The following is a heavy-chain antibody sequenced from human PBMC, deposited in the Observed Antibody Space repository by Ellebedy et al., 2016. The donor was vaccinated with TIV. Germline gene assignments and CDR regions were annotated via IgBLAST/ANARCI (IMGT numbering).Heavy chain of an antibody. Sequence: PGGSLRLSCVASGFGFSSSNMHWVRQAPGKGLEWVSYISSIGSTIYYADSVKSRFTISRDNAKNSLYLEMNSLRAEDTAVYYCARGLGFWGQGTLVTVSS. D-gene: IGHD3-16*01. CDR2: ISSIGSTI. J-gene: IGHJ4*02. CDR1: GFGFSSSN. V-gene: IGHV3-48*03. CDR3: ARGLGF.